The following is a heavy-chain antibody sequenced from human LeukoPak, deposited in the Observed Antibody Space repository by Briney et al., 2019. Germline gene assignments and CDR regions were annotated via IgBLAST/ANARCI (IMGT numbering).Heavy chain of an antibody. D-gene: IGHD5-18*01. CDR3: ARDRGELWSTAQFDY. CDR1: GFTFSSYG. Sequence: GGSLRLSCAASGFTFSSYGMHWVRQAPGKGLEWVAVIWYDGSNKYYADSVKGRFTISRDNSKNTLYLQMNSLRAEDTAVYYCARDRGELWSTAQFDYWGQGTLVTVSS. J-gene: IGHJ4*02. V-gene: IGHV3-33*01. CDR2: IWYDGSNK.